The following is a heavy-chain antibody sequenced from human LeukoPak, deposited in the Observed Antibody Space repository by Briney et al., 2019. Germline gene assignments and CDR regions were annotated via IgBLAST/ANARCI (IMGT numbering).Heavy chain of an antibody. J-gene: IGHJ4*02. D-gene: IGHD1-26*01. Sequence: SETLSLTCTVSGGSISSGGYYWNWIRQHPGKGLEWIGYIYYSGSTYYNPSLKSRVTISADTSKNQFSLKLSPVTAADTAVYYCAREAGMVASPFDYWGQGTLVTVSS. V-gene: IGHV4-31*03. CDR1: GGSISSGGYY. CDR2: IYYSGST. CDR3: AREAGMVASPFDY.